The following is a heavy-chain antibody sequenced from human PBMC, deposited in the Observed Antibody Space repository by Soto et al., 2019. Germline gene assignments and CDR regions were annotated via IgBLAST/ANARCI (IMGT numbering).Heavy chain of an antibody. Sequence: GGSLRLSCTASGFTFGDYAMSWVRQAPGKGLEWVGFIRSKAYGGTTEYAASVKGRFTISRDDSKSIAYLQMNSLKTEDTAVYYCTRGIGWFDPWGQGTLVTFSS. CDR2: IRSKAYGGTT. CDR3: TRGIGWFDP. CDR1: GFTFGDYA. D-gene: IGHD2-15*01. J-gene: IGHJ5*02. V-gene: IGHV3-49*04.